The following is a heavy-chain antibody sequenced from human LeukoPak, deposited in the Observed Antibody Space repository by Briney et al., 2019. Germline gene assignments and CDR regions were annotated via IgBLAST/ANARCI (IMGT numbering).Heavy chain of an antibody. CDR1: GYSFTSNW. V-gene: IGHV5-51*01. CDR3: ARHPYYYDSSGYYFAYYGMDV. Sequence: GESLKISCKGSGYSFTSNWIGWVRQMPGKGLEWMGIIYPGDSDTRYSPSFQGQVTISADKSISTAYLQWSSLKASDTAMYYCARHPYYYDSSGYYFAYYGMDVWGQGTTVTVSS. CDR2: IYPGDSDT. D-gene: IGHD3-22*01. J-gene: IGHJ6*02.